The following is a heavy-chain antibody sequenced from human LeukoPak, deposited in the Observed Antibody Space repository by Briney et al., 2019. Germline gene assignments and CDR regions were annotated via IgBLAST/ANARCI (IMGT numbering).Heavy chain of an antibody. D-gene: IGHD3-16*02. Sequence: ASVKVSCKASGGTFSSYAISWVRQAPGQGLEWMGGIIPIFGTANYAQKFQGRVTITTDESTSTAYMELSSLRSEDTAVYYCAREGNVWGSYRGFDYWGQGTLVTVSS. V-gene: IGHV1-69*05. CDR3: AREGNVWGSYRGFDY. J-gene: IGHJ4*02. CDR1: GGTFSSYA. CDR2: IIPIFGTA.